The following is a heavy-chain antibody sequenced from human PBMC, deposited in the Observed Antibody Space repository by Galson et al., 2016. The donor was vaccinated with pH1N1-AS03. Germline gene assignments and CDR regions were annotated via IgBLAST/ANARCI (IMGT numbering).Heavy chain of an antibody. Sequence: SLRLSCAASGFTFSSYEMNWVRQAPGKGLEWVSIIAATGPTHYADSVKGRFTISREIPQNSLYLQMDSLTADDTAVYYCAVWGYISGTHGLDVWGKGTTVTVSS. D-gene: IGHD5-12*01. J-gene: IGHJ6*04. CDR2: IAATGPT. CDR3: AVWGYISGTHGLDV. CDR1: GFTFSSYE. V-gene: IGHV3-13*01.